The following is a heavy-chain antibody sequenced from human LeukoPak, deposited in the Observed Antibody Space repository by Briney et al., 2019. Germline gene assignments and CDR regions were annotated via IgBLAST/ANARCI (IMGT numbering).Heavy chain of an antibody. Sequence: GGSLRLSCAASGFTVSSNYMSWVRQAPGKGLEWVSVIYSGGSTYYADSVKGRFTISRDNSKNTLYPQMNSLRAEDTAVYYCARDQPYSSGWILFQHWGQGTLVTVSS. CDR2: IYSGGST. CDR1: GFTVSSNY. D-gene: IGHD6-19*01. J-gene: IGHJ1*01. CDR3: ARDQPYSSGWILFQH. V-gene: IGHV3-66*01.